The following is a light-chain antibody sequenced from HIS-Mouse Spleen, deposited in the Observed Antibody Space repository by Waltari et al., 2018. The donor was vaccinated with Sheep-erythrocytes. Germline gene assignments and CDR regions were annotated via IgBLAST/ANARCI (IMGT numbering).Light chain of an antibody. CDR2: QDS. V-gene: IGLV3-1*01. CDR1: NMGDKY. Sequence: SYELTQPTSVSVSPGQTASITCSGDNMGDKYACWYQQKPGQSPVLVIYQDSKRPSGIPERFSGSNSGNTATLTISGTQAMDEADYYCQAWDSSIYVFGTGTKVTVL. J-gene: IGLJ1*01. CDR3: QAWDSSIYV.